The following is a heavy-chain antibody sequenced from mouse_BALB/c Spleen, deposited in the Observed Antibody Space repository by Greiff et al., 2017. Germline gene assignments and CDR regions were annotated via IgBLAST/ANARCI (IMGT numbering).Heavy chain of an antibody. CDR3: ASRAPYDFTWFAY. J-gene: IGHJ3*01. CDR2: IDPANGNT. CDR1: GFNIKDTY. V-gene: IGHV14-3*02. Sequence: VQLKESGAELVKPGASVKLSCTASGFNIKDTYMHWVKQRPEQGLEWIGRIDPANGNTKYDPKFQGKATITADTSSNTAYLQLSSLTSEDTAVYYCASRAPYDFTWFAYWGQGTLVTVSA. D-gene: IGHD2-4*01.